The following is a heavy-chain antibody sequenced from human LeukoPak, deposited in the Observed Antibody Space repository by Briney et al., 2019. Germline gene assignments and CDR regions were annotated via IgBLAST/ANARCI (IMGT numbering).Heavy chain of an antibody. CDR1: GGSLSSSNW. Sequence: SGTLSLTCAVSGGSLSSSNWWSWVRPPPGKGLEWIGEIYHSGSTNYNPSLKSRVTISVDKSKNQFSLKLSSVTAADTAVYYCARIASRRYYDKWYYGMDVWGQGTTVTVSS. D-gene: IGHD3-22*01. CDR2: IYHSGST. V-gene: IGHV4-4*02. J-gene: IGHJ6*02. CDR3: ARIASRRYYDKWYYGMDV.